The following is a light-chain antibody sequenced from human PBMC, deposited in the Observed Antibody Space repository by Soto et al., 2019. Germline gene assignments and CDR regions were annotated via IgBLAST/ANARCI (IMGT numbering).Light chain of an antibody. CDR2: DAS. Sequence: DIQMTQSPSTLSASVGDRVTITCRASQGISTWLAWYQQQPGKAPKVLIYDASRLESGVPSRFSGSGSGTEFTLTISSLQPEDFATYYCQQYNSYSRYTFGQGTKLDIK. CDR1: QGISTW. V-gene: IGKV1-5*01. CDR3: QQYNSYSRYT. J-gene: IGKJ2*01.